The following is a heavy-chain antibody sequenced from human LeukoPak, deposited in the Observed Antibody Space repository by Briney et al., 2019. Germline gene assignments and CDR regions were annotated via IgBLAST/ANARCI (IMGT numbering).Heavy chain of an antibody. CDR2: IKQDGSEK. CDR1: GFTFRSYW. V-gene: IGHV3-7*01. J-gene: IGHJ4*02. D-gene: IGHD2-15*01. CDR3: IVSATARGGVDY. Sequence: PGGSLRLSCAASGFTFRSYWMSWVRQAPGKGLGWVANIKQDGSEKYYVDSVKGRFTISRDNAKNSLYLQMNSLRAEDTAVYYCIVSATARGGVDYWGQGTLVTVSS.